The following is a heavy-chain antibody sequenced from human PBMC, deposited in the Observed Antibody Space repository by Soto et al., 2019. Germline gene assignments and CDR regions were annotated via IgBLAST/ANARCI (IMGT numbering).Heavy chain of an antibody. Sequence: PGGSLRLSCASSEFTFSNYVMSWVRQAPGKELQWVSAVSDNGGRTRYADSVKGRFTISRDNSQNTPYLQMLSLRADDTAIYYCDKDYWDTRYFDNWGQGTLVTVSS. D-gene: IGHD2-8*02. CDR1: EFTFSNYV. V-gene: IGHV3-23*01. CDR2: VSDNGGRT. CDR3: DKDYWDTRYFDN. J-gene: IGHJ4*02.